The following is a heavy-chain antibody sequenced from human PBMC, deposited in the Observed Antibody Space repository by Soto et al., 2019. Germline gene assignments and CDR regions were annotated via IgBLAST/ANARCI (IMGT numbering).Heavy chain of an antibody. V-gene: IGHV3-23*01. J-gene: IGHJ5*02. CDR1: GFTFSSYA. CDR2: ISGSGGST. Sequence: PGGSLRLSCAASGFTFSSYAMSWVRQAPGKGLEWVSAISGSGGSTYYADSLKGRFTISRDNSKNTLYLQMNSLRAEDTAVYYCGKDHGGSGSQWARNWFDPWGQGT. D-gene: IGHD1-26*01. CDR3: GKDHGGSGSQWARNWFDP.